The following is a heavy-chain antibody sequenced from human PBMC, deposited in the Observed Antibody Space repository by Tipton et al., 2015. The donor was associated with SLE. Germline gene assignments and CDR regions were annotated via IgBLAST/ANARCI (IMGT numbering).Heavy chain of an antibody. D-gene: IGHD1-26*01. J-gene: IGHJ4*02. CDR1: GYTFTLYY. V-gene: IGHV1-46*01. CDR2: INPTGGDT. Sequence: QLVQSGAEVKKPGASVKVSCKASGYTFTLYYMHWVRQAPGQGLEWMGIINPTGGDTAYAQKFQGRVTMTRDTSTSTVYMELSSLRSDDTAVYYCARGGQVGVSLDYWGQGTLVTVSS. CDR3: ARGGQVGVSLDY.